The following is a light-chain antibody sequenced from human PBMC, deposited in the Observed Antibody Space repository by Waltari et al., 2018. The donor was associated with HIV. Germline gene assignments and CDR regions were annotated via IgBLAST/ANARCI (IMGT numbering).Light chain of an antibody. CDR2: EVT. Sequence: QSALTQPPSASGSPGQSVNMSCNGATSDIHDYNFISWYQQYSGKAPKLIIFEVTKRPSGVPDRFSGSRSGNTASLIVSGLQAEDEAVYFCSSFAGSNKLFGGGTKLTVL. J-gene: IGLJ2*01. CDR1: TSDIHDYNF. CDR3: SSFAGSNKL. V-gene: IGLV2-8*01.